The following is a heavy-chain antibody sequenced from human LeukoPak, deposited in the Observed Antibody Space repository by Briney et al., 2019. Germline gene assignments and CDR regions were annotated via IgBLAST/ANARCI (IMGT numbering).Heavy chain of an antibody. V-gene: IGHV4-30-4*01. D-gene: IGHD4-17*01. CDR3: ARQPGYADHLFDY. CDR1: GGSISSGDYY. CDR2: IYYSGST. J-gene: IGHJ4*02. Sequence: SSQTLSLTCTVSGGSISSGDYYWSWIRQPPGKGLGWIGYIYYSGSTYYNPSLKSRVTISVDTSKNQFSLKLSSVTAADTAVYYCARQPGYADHLFDYWGQGTLVTVSS.